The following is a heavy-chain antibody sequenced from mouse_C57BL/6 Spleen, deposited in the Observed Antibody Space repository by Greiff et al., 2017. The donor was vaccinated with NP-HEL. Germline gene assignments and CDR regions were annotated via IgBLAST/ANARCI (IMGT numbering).Heavy chain of an antibody. CDR2: IDPETGGT. Sequence: VKLQQSGAELVRPGASVTLSCKASGYTFTDYEMHWVKQTPVHGLEWIGAIDPETGGTAYNQKFKGKAILTADKSSSTAYMELRSLTSEDSAVYYCTRALLRPHYFDYWGQGTTLTVSS. J-gene: IGHJ2*01. CDR3: TRALLRPHYFDY. CDR1: GYTFTDYE. D-gene: IGHD1-2*01. V-gene: IGHV1-15*01.